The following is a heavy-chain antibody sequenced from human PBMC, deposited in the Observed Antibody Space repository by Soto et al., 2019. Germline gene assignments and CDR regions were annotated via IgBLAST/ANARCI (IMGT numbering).Heavy chain of an antibody. Sequence: EVQLLESGGGLVQPGGSLRLSCAASGFTFSSYAMSWVHQAPGKGLEWVSAISGSGGSTYYADSVKGRFTISRDNSKNTLYLQMNSLRAEDTAVYYCATHSSIAAAGPDYWGQGTLVTVSS. V-gene: IGHV3-23*01. D-gene: IGHD6-13*01. CDR1: GFTFSSYA. CDR2: ISGSGGST. CDR3: ATHSSIAAAGPDY. J-gene: IGHJ4*02.